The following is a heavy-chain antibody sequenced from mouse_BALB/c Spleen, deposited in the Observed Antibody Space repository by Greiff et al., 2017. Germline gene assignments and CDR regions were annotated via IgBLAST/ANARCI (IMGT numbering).Heavy chain of an antibody. CDR1: GYTFTSYN. Sequence: QPGAELVKPGASVKMSCKASGYTFTSYNMHWVKQTPGQGLEWIGAIYPGNGDTSYNQKFKGKATLTADKSSSTAYMQLSSLTSEDSAVYYCARSGFITTVVAPYYFDYWGQGTTLTVSS. CDR2: IYPGNGDT. J-gene: IGHJ2*01. CDR3: ARSGFITTVVAPYYFDY. V-gene: IGHV1-12*01. D-gene: IGHD1-1*01.